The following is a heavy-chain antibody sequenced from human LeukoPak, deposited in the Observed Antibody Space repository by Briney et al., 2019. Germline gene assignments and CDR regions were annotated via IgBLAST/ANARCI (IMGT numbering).Heavy chain of an antibody. Sequence: GGSLRLSCAASEFTFSSYGMHWVRQAPGKGLEWVAVISYDGSNKYYADSVKGRFTISRDNSKNTLYLQMNSLRAEDTAVYYCAKGYYFDYWGQGTLVTVSS. CDR3: AKGYYFDY. CDR2: ISYDGSNK. V-gene: IGHV3-30*18. CDR1: EFTFSSYG. J-gene: IGHJ4*02.